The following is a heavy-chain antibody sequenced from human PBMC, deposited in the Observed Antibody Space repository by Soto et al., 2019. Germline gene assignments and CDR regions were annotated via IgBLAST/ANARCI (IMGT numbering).Heavy chain of an antibody. CDR1: GGTFTSHA. D-gene: IGHD3-10*01. CDR2: VIPFFKGT. V-gene: IGHV1-69*01. CDR3: AGDVTVNYYASTYSYYAMDV. Sequence: QVQLVQSGAEVKMPESSVQVSCKASGGTFTSHAISWVRQAPGQGLEWMGVVIPFFKGTYYEQKFQGRVTITADDSMTTVYMDLYDLSSEDTAVYYCAGDVTVNYYASTYSYYAMDVWGQGTTVTVSS. J-gene: IGHJ6*02.